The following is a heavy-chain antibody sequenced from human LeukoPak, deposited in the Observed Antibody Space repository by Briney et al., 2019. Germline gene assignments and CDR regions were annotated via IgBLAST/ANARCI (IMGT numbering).Heavy chain of an antibody. CDR1: GFTFSSYW. CDR3: ARDLVGYNYGYSDY. D-gene: IGHD5-18*01. Sequence: PGGSLRLSCAASGFTFSSYWMSWVRQAPGKGLEWVANINQDGSDKYYVDSIKGRFTISRDNAKNSLFLQMNSLRAEDTAVYYCARDLVGYNYGYSDYWGQGTLVTVSS. J-gene: IGHJ4*02. V-gene: IGHV3-7*04. CDR2: INQDGSDK.